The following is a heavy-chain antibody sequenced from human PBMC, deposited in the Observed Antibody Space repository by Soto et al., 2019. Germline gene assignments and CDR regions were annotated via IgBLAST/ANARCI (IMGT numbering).Heavy chain of an antibody. CDR1: GGFVSSGSYY. V-gene: IGHV4-34*01. Sequence: QVQLQQWGAGLLKPSETMSLTCAVYGGFVSSGSYYWGWIRQPPGKGLEGIGELSHSGGTHFIPSLKRRVTISVDTSKNQFSLKMSSVTAADTALYYCARVERGTATTVVDAFDIWGPGTMVTVSS. J-gene: IGHJ3*02. CDR3: ARVERGTATTVVDAFDI. CDR2: LSHSGGT. D-gene: IGHD1-1*01.